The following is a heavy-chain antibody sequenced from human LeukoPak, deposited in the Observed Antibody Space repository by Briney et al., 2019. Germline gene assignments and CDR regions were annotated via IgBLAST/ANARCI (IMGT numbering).Heavy chain of an antibody. D-gene: IGHD3-22*01. J-gene: IGHJ4*02. CDR3: ARADSSGYYYPNYFDY. CDR2: IRSKAYGGTT. Sequence: GGSLRLSCTASGFTFGDYAMSWFRQASGKGLEWVGFIRSKAYGGTTEYAASVKGRFTISRDDSKSIAYLQMNSLKTEDTGVYYCARADSSGYYYPNYFDYWGQGTLVTVSS. V-gene: IGHV3-49*03. CDR1: GFTFGDYA.